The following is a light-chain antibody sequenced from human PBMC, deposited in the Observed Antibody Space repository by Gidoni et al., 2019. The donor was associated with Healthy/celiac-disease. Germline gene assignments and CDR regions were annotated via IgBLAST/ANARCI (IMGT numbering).Light chain of an antibody. CDR2: DDS. V-gene: IGLV3-21*02. CDR1: NIGSKS. CDR3: QVWDSSSAHVV. Sequence: SYVLSQPPSASVATGQTARITCGGNNIGSKSVHWYQQKPGRAPVLVVYDDSDRPSGIPERFSCSNSGNTATLTISRVEAGDEADYYCQVWDSSSAHVVFGGGTKLTVL. J-gene: IGLJ2*01.